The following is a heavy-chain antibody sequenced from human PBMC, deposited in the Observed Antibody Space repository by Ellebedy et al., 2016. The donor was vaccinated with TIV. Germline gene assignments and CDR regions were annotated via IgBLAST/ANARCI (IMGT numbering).Heavy chain of an antibody. Sequence: GESLKISXKGSGYSFTSYWIGWVRQMPGKGLEWMGIIYPGDSDTRYSPSFQGQVTISADKSISTAYLQWSSLKASDTAMYYCARHPEQVTTVVTPHYWYFDLWGRGTLVTVSS. CDR1: GYSFTSYW. J-gene: IGHJ2*01. CDR3: ARHPEQVTTVVTPHYWYFDL. D-gene: IGHD4-23*01. V-gene: IGHV5-51*01. CDR2: IYPGDSDT.